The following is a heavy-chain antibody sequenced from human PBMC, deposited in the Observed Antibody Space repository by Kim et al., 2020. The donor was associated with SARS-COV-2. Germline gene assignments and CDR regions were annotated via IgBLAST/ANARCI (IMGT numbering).Heavy chain of an antibody. CDR3: AKDVLRYFDWSTTPGAFDI. J-gene: IGHJ3*02. V-gene: IGHV3-23*01. CDR1: GFTFSSYA. D-gene: IGHD3-9*01. Sequence: GGSLRLSCAASGFTFSSYAMSWVRQAPGKGLEWVSAISGSGGSTYYADSVKGRFTISRDNSKNTLYLQMNSLRAEDTAVYYCAKDVLRYFDWSTTPGAFDIWGQGTMVTVSS. CDR2: ISGSGGST.